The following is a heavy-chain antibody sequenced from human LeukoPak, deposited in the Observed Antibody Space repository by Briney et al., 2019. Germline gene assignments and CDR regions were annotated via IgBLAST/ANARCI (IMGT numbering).Heavy chain of an antibody. CDR1: GYTFTSYD. CDR3: ARAIKYYYDSSGYYAYYFDY. D-gene: IGHD3-22*01. J-gene: IGHJ4*02. CDR2: MNPNSANT. V-gene: IGHV1-8*01. Sequence: GASVKVFCKASGYTFTSYDINWVRQATGQGLEWMGWMNPNSANTGYAQKFQGRVTMTRNTSVSTAYMELSSLRSEDTAVYYCARAIKYYYDSSGYYAYYFDYWGQGTLVTVSS.